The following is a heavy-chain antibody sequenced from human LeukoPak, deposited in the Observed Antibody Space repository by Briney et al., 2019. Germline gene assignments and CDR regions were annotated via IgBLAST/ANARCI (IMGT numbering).Heavy chain of an antibody. CDR1: GFTFSRYW. J-gene: IGHJ4*02. Sequence: PGGSLRLSCAASGFTFSRYWMTWLRQSPGKGLEWVANINQDGSEKYYGDSVTGRFTISRDNAENSLFLQMNSLRADDTGVYYCARAREAPANVFPDHWGQGVVVTVSS. CDR3: ARAREAPANVFPDH. D-gene: IGHD2-15*01. CDR2: INQDGSEK. V-gene: IGHV3-7*01.